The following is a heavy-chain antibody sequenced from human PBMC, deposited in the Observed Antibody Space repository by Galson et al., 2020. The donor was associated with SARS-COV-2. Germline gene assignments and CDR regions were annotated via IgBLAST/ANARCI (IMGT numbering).Heavy chain of an antibody. CDR2: VHHSGST. D-gene: IGHD4-4*01. J-gene: IGHJ5*02. CDR3: TRGDTVTTSGNWFDP. CDR1: GDSISNHKW. Sequence: SETLSLTCAVSGDSISNHKWWSWVRQSPGQGLEWIGEVHHSGSTNYDPSLKSRVTISLDKSNNQFSLNLRSVTAADTAVYYCTRGDTVTTSGNWFDPWGQGTLVTVSS. V-gene: IGHV4-4*02.